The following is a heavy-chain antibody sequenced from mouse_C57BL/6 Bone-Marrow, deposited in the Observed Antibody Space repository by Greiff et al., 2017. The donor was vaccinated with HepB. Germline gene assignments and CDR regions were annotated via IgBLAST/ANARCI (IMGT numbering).Heavy chain of an antibody. V-gene: IGHV1-81*01. CDR1: GYTFTSYG. CDR3: ARKDYGSRGAMDY. CDR2: IYPRSGNT. J-gene: IGHJ4*01. D-gene: IGHD1-1*01. Sequence: QVQLQQSGAELARPGASVKLSCKASGYTFTSYGISWVKQRTGQGLEWIGEIYPRSGNTYYNEKFKGKATLTADKSSSIAYMELRSLTSEDSAVYFCARKDYGSRGAMDYWGQGTSVTVSS.